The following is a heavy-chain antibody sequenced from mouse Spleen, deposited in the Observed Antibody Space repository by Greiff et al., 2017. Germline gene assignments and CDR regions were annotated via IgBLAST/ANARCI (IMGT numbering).Heavy chain of an antibody. V-gene: IGHV1-69*02. CDR3: ARLDGYPFWYFDV. J-gene: IGHJ1*01. D-gene: IGHD2-3*01. CDR1: GYTFTSYW. CDR2: IDPSDSYT. Sequence: VKQSCKASGYTFTSYWMHWVKQRPGQGLEWIGEIDPSDSYTNYNQKFKGKATLTVDKSSSTAYMQLSSLTSEDSAVYYCARLDGYPFWYFDVWGAGTTVTVSS.